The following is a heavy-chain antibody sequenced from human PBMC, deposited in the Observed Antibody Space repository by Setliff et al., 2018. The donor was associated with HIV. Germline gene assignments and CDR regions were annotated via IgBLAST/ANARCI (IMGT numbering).Heavy chain of an antibody. Sequence: VASVKVSCKASGYTFISYFFHWVRQAPGQGLEWMGIINPNDGATTYAQKFEGRVTMTRDTSTNTVYMELSSLRSEDTAVYHCAREFHIAATDTRLASYFDYWGQGTLVTVSS. CDR1: GYTFISYF. D-gene: IGHD6-13*01. J-gene: IGHJ4*02. CDR3: AREFHIAATDTRLASYFDY. V-gene: IGHV1-46*01. CDR2: INPNDGAT.